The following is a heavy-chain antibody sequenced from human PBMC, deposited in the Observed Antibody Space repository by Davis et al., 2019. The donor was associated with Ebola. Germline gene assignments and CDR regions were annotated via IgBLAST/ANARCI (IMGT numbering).Heavy chain of an antibody. J-gene: IGHJ3*02. V-gene: IGHV3-30-3*01. Sequence: PGESLRLSCAASGFTFSIYSMHWVRQAPCKGLEWVAVISYDGSNNYYATSVKGRFTISRDNAKNSLFLQMNRLSAEDTALYYCAKECVGGSCLAAFDIWGQGTMVTVSS. CDR2: ISYDGSNN. D-gene: IGHD2-15*01. CDR1: GFTFSIYS. CDR3: AKECVGGSCLAAFDI.